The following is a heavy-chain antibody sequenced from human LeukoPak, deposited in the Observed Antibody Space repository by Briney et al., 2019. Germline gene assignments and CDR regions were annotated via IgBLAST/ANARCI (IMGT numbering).Heavy chain of an antibody. V-gene: IGHV3-72*01. CDR1: RFTFSDHY. CDR2: IRNKASSYTT. Sequence: GGSLRLSCAASRFTFSDHYMDWVRQAPGKGLEWVGRIRNKASSYTTEYAASVKGRFIISRDDSKNSLYLQMNSLKTEDTAVYYCARVRSDYYFDYWGQGTLVTVSS. CDR3: ARVRSDYYFDY. J-gene: IGHJ4*02. D-gene: IGHD6-25*01.